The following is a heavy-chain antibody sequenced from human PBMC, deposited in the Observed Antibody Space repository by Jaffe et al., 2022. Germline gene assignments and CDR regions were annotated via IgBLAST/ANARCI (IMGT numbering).Heavy chain of an antibody. CDR3: ARDRRHVGWYFDL. D-gene: IGHD1-26*01. Sequence: QVQLQESGPGLVKPSQTLSLTCTVSGGSISSGSYYWSWIRQPAGKGLEWIGRIYTSGSTNYNPSLKSRVTISVDTSKNQFSLKLSSVTAADTAVYYCARDRRHVGWYFDLWGRGTLVTVSS. CDR1: GGSISSGSYY. V-gene: IGHV4-61*02. J-gene: IGHJ2*01. CDR2: IYTSGST.